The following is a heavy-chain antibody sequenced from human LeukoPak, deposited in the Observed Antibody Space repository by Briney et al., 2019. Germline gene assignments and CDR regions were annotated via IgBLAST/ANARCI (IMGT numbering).Heavy chain of an antibody. Sequence: ASVKVSCKASGYTFTAYYMHWVRQAPGQGLEWMGWINSKSGATNYAQKFQGRVTMTRDTSISTAYMELSRLRSDDTAVYYCARAYDILTGYPLTHWGQGTLVTVSS. J-gene: IGHJ4*02. CDR3: ARAYDILTGYPLTH. CDR1: GYTFTAYY. D-gene: IGHD3-9*01. V-gene: IGHV1-2*02. CDR2: INSKSGAT.